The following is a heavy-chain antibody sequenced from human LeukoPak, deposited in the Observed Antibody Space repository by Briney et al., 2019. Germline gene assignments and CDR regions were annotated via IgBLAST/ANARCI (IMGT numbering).Heavy chain of an antibody. CDR1: GFTFGDYG. CDR2: IKQDGSEK. V-gene: IGHV3-7*01. Sequence: GGSLRLSCTASGFTFGDYGMSWVRQAPGKGLEWVANIKQDGSEKYYVDSVKGRFTISRDNAKNSLYLQMNSLRAEDTAVYYCARGLRVYVPYGDYGYWGQGTLVTVSS. D-gene: IGHD4-17*01. J-gene: IGHJ4*02. CDR3: ARGLRVYVPYGDYGY.